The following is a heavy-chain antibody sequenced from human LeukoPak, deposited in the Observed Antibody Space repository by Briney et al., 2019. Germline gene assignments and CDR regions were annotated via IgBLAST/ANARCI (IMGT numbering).Heavy chain of an antibody. D-gene: IGHD4-17*01. CDR1: GGSISSYY. J-gene: IGHJ6*02. CDR3: ARVPTGLYGDYYYYTMDV. CDR2: IYYSGST. V-gene: IGHV4-59*01. Sequence: PSETLSLTCTVSGGSISSYYWSWIRQPPGKGLEWIGFIYYSGSTNYNPSLKSRVTISVDTSKNQFSLKLTSVTAADTAMYYCARVPTGLYGDYYYYTMDVWGQGTTVTVSS.